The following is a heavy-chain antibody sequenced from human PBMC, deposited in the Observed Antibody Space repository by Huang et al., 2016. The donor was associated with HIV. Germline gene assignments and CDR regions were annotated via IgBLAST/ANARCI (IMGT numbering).Heavy chain of an antibody. CDR2: ISPRLGTR. CDR1: GGSFNNFG. D-gene: IGHD3-16*01. Sequence: QVQLVQSGAEVRKPGSSVKVSCRASGGSFNNFGINWVRPAPGQGPAWMGGISPRLGTRNDAQRFKDRVTITADETTGVVHLEVTSLRSDDTAVYFCAKRGGAWGSPYAFDLWGPGTMVTVSS. CDR3: AKRGGAWGSPYAFDL. V-gene: IGHV1-69*13. J-gene: IGHJ3*01.